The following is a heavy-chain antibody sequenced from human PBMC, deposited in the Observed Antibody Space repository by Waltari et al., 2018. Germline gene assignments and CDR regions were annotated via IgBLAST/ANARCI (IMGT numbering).Heavy chain of an antibody. J-gene: IGHJ1*01. CDR2: ISPICGTA. CDR3: ATPRENLESGSFQH. D-gene: IGHD1-26*01. Sequence: QVQLVQSGAEVKKPGSSVKVSCKASGGTFSSYAISWVRQAPGQGLEWMGGISPICGTANYAQKFQGRVTITADESTSTAYMELSSLRSEDTAVYYCATPRENLESGSFQHWGQGTLVTVSS. CDR1: GGTFSSYA. V-gene: IGHV1-69*13.